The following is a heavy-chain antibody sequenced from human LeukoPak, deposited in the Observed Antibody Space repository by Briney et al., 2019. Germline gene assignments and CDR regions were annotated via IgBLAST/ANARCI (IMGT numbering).Heavy chain of an antibody. J-gene: IGHJ3*02. CDR1: GFTFSSYA. D-gene: IGHD5-24*01. CDR3: ARVRDGYNDAYDI. V-gene: IGHV3-23*01. Sequence: GGSLRLSCAASGFTFSSYAMSWVRQAPGKGLEWVSAISGSGGSTNYAQNFQGRVTMTRDTSTSTVYMELSSLRSEDTAVYYCARVRDGYNDAYDIWGQGTMVTVPS. CDR2: ISGSGGST.